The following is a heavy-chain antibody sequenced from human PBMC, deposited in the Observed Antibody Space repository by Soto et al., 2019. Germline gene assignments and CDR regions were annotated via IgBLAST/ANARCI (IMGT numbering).Heavy chain of an antibody. CDR1: ELSRSGGIHY. V-gene: IGHV4-61*01. D-gene: IGHD5-12*01. J-gene: IGHJ6*02. Sequence: PSETLSLTSLCSELSRSGGIHYLHWLQTTPGRGPEWMGYIYYNGNTNYNPSIKSRLTISVDTSKNQFSLKLTSVTAADTAVYYCARYSGSGYARIMDVWGQGTTVNVSS. CDR3: ARYSGSGYARIMDV. CDR2: IYYNGNT.